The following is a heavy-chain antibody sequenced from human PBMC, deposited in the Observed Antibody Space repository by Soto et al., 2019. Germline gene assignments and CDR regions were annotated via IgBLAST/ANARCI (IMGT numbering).Heavy chain of an antibody. D-gene: IGHD5-12*01. J-gene: IGHJ4*02. V-gene: IGHV4-34*01. CDR1: GGSFSGYY. Sequence: SETLSLTCAVYGGSFSGYYWSWIRQPPGKGLEWIGEINHSGSTNYNPSLKSRVTISVDTSKNQFSLKLSSVTAADTAVYYCARGPWIGSALDYWGQGTLVTVSS. CDR2: INHSGST. CDR3: ARGPWIGSALDY.